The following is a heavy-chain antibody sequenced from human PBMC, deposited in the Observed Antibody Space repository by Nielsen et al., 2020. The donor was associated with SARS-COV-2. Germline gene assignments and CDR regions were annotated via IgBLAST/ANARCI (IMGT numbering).Heavy chain of an antibody. CDR3: ARHLSSSWDVNFDY. J-gene: IGHJ4*02. D-gene: IGHD6-13*01. CDR1: GYSFSNYW. CDR2: IDPSDSYT. V-gene: IGHV5-10-1*01. Sequence: GGSLRLSCRGSGYSFSNYWITWVRQMPGKGLEWMGRIDPSDSYTNYRPSFQGHVTVSVDKSISTVYLQWSSLKASDTAMFYCARHLSSSWDVNFDYWGQGSLVTVSS.